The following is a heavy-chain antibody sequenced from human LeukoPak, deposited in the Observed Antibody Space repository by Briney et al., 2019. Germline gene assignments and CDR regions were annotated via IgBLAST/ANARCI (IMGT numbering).Heavy chain of an antibody. J-gene: IGHJ4*02. Sequence: PSETLSLTCTVSGGSISSYYWSWIRQPPGKGLEWIGYIYYSGSTNYNPSLKSRVTKSVDTSKNQFSLKLSSVTAADTAVYYCARYYDSSGYYDYWGQGTLVTVSS. CDR1: GGSISSYY. V-gene: IGHV4-59*12. D-gene: IGHD3-22*01. CDR2: IYYSGST. CDR3: ARYYDSSGYYDY.